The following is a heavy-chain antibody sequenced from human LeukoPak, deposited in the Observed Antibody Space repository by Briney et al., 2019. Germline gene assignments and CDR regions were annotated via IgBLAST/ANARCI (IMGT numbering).Heavy chain of an antibody. V-gene: IGHV3-11*01. CDR2: ISSSGSTI. Sequence: GGSLRLSCAASGFTFSDYYMSWIRQAPGKGLEWVSYISSSGSTIYYADSVKGRFTISRDNSKNTLYLQMNSLRAEDTAVYYCAKKSTTVITYYFDYWGQGTLVTVSS. CDR1: GFTFSDYY. J-gene: IGHJ4*02. CDR3: AKKSTTVITYYFDY. D-gene: IGHD4-11*01.